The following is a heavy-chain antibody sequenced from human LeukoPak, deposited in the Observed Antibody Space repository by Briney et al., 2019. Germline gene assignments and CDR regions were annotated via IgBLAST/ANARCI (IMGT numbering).Heavy chain of an antibody. V-gene: IGHV1-46*01. Sequence: ASVTVSCTASGYTFTSYYMHWVRQAPGQGLEWMGIINPSGGSTSCAQKFQGRVTMTRDTSTSTVYMELSSLRSEDTAVYYCARGGPPYDYVWGSWWEYYFDYWGQGTPVTVSS. CDR3: ARGGPPYDYVWGSWWEYYFDY. D-gene: IGHD3-16*01. J-gene: IGHJ4*02. CDR2: INPSGGST. CDR1: GYTFTSYY.